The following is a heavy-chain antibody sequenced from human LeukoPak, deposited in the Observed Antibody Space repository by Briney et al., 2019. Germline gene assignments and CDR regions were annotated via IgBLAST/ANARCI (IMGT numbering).Heavy chain of an antibody. CDR2: INTDGSDT. J-gene: IGHJ4*02. CDR1: GFTFSSYS. D-gene: IGHD2-8*01. V-gene: IGHV3-74*01. CDR3: ARDRSVTNGGFDY. Sequence: GGSLRLSCAASGFTFSSYSMNWVRQAPGKGLVWVSRINTDGSDTVYADSVKGRFAISRDNAKNTLYLQMNSLRAEDTAVYYCARDRSVTNGGFDYWGQGTLVTVSS.